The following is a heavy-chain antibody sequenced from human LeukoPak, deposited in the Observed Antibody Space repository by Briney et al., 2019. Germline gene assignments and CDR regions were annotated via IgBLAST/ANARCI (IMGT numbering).Heavy chain of an antibody. Sequence: ASVRVSCKASGYVFNKFGIGWVRQAPGQGLEWMGWISAYNGNTNYAQKLQGRVTMTTDTSTSTAYMELRSLRSDDTAVYYCARDQYYSNYAYGMDVWGQGTTVTVSS. D-gene: IGHD4-11*01. V-gene: IGHV1-18*01. J-gene: IGHJ6*02. CDR2: ISAYNGNT. CDR1: GYVFNKFG. CDR3: ARDQYYSNYAYGMDV.